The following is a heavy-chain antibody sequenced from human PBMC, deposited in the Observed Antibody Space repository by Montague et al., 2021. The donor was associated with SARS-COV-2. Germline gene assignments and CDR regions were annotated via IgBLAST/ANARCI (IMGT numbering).Heavy chain of an antibody. CDR1: GSSVRSYY. CDR2: IYDSGST. Sequence: SETLSLTCIVSGSSVRSYYWSWIRQPPGKGLEWIGYIYDSGSTNYDPSLKSRVTISVDTSKNQFSLKLSSVTAADTAVYYCARCRLRNLCDYWGQGTLVTASA. D-gene: IGHD4-17*01. V-gene: IGHV4-59*08. J-gene: IGHJ4*02. CDR3: ARCRLRNLCDY.